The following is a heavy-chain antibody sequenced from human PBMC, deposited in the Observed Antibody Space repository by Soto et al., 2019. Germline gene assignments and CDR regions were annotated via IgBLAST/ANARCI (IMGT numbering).Heavy chain of an antibody. CDR3: ARWGVGYSSGWNADAFDI. J-gene: IGHJ3*02. Sequence: QVQLQESGPGLVKPSQTLSLTCTVSGGSISSGGYYWSWIRQHPGKGLEWIGYIYYSGSTYYNPSLRSRVTISVDTSKNQFSLKLSSVTAADTAVYYCARWGVGYSSGWNADAFDIWGQGTMVTVSS. CDR1: GGSISSGGYY. CDR2: IYYSGST. V-gene: IGHV4-31*03. D-gene: IGHD6-19*01.